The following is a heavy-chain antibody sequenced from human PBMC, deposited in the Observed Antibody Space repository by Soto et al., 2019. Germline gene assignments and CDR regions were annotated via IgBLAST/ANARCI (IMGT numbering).Heavy chain of an antibody. V-gene: IGHV3-15*07. J-gene: IGHJ3*01. CDR3: TTLYYDFWSGYYGPPAFDF. CDR1: GFTFSNDW. Sequence: PGGSLRLSCAASGFTFSNDWMNWVRQAPGKGLEWVGRIKSKTDGGTTDYAAPVKGRFTISRDDSKNTLYLQMNSLKTEDTAVYYCTTLYYDFWSGYYGPPAFDFWGQGTMVTVSS. D-gene: IGHD3-3*01. CDR2: IKSKTDGGTT.